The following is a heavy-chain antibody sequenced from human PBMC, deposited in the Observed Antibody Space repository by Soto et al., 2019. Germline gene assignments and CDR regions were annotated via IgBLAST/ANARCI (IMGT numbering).Heavy chain of an antibody. CDR3: AIGVNCSSTSCSDDYYYYYMDV. Sequence: ASVKVSCKASGYTFTSYGISWVRQAPGQGLEWMGWISAYNGNTNYAQKLQGRVTMTTDTSTSTAYMELRSLRSDDTAVYYCAIGVNCSSTSCSDDYYYYYMDVWGKGTTVTVSS. J-gene: IGHJ6*03. CDR2: ISAYNGNT. V-gene: IGHV1-18*01. D-gene: IGHD2-2*01. CDR1: GYTFTSYG.